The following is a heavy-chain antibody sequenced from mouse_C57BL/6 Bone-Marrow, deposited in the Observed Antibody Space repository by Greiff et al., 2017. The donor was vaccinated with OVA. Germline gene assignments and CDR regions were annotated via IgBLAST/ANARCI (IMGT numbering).Heavy chain of an antibody. CDR3: ARDILDY. V-gene: IGHV1-55*01. Sequence: QVHVKQPGAELVKPGASVKMSCKASGYTFTSYWITWVKQRPGQGLEWIGDIYPGSGSTNYNEKFKSKATLTVDTSSSTAYMQLSSLTSEDSAVYYCARDILDYWGQGTTLTVSS. CDR2: IYPGSGST. CDR1: GYTFTSYW. J-gene: IGHJ2*01.